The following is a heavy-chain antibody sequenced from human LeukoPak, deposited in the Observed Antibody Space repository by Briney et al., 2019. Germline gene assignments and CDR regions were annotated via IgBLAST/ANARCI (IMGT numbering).Heavy chain of an antibody. Sequence: ASVKVSCKASGYTFTNYAITWVRQAPGQGLEWMGWISAYNGNTHYAQKLQGRVIMTTDTSTGTAYMELRSLRSDDTAVYYCARQGGYSSGFDYDYYYYYVDVWGKGTTVTVSS. J-gene: IGHJ6*03. CDR3: ARQGGYSSGFDYDYYYYYVDV. D-gene: IGHD6-19*01. CDR2: ISAYNGNT. CDR1: GYTFTNYA. V-gene: IGHV1-18*01.